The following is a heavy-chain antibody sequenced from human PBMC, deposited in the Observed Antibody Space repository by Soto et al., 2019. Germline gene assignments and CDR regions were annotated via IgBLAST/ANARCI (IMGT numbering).Heavy chain of an antibody. D-gene: IGHD3-3*01. V-gene: IGHV1-46*01. CDR3: ARGGTITIFGVVTPRGMDV. CDR1: GFTFTSSA. Sequence: ASVKVSCKASGFTFTSSAVQWVRQAPGQGLEWMGIINPSGGSTSYAQKFQGRVTMTRDTSTSTVYMELSSLRSEDTAVYYCARGGTITIFGVVTPRGMDVWGQGTTVTVSS. J-gene: IGHJ6*02. CDR2: INPSGGST.